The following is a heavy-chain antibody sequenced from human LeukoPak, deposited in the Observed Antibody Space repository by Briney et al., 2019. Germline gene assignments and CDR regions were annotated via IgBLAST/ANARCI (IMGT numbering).Heavy chain of an antibody. CDR2: IYYSGST. D-gene: IGHD6-13*01. CDR3: ARHRIAAAGLDY. Sequence: SETLSFTCTVSGGSISSYYWSWIRQPAGKGLEWIGYIYYSGSTNYNPSLKSRVTISVDTSKNQFSLKLSSVTAADTAVYYCARHRIAAAGLDYWGQGTLVTVSS. J-gene: IGHJ4*02. CDR1: GGSISSYY. V-gene: IGHV4-59*08.